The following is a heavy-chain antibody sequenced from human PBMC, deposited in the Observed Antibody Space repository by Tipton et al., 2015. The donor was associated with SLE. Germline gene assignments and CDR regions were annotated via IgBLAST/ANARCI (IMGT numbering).Heavy chain of an antibody. CDR3: ARGESMITFGGVIVFDY. CDR1: GYTFTSYY. CDR2: INPSGGST. V-gene: IGHV1-46*01. D-gene: IGHD3-16*02. Sequence: QSGPEVKKPGASVKVSCKASGYTFTSYYMHWVRQAPGQGLEWMGIINPSGGSTSYAQKFQGRVTMTRDTSTSTVYMELSSLRSEDTAVYYCARGESMITFGGVIVFDYWGQGTLVTVSS. J-gene: IGHJ4*02.